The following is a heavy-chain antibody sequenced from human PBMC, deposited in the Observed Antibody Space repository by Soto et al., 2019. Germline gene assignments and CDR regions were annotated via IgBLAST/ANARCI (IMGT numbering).Heavy chain of an antibody. Sequence: SETLSLTCAVYGGSFSGYYWSWIRQPPGKGLEWIGEINHSGSTNYNPSLKSRVTISVDTSKNQFSLKLSSVTAADTAVYYCARGPGYCSSTSCYEGVYFDYWGQGTLVTVSS. CDR1: GGSFSGYY. D-gene: IGHD2-2*01. J-gene: IGHJ4*02. CDR3: ARGPGYCSSTSCYEGVYFDY. CDR2: INHSGST. V-gene: IGHV4-34*01.